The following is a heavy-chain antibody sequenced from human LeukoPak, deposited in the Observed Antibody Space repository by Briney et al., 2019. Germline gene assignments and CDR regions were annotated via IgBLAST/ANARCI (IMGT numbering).Heavy chain of an antibody. CDR3: ARSGSYDSSGYYYPGGWFDP. V-gene: IGHV5-51*01. D-gene: IGHD3-22*01. Sequence: GESLKISCKGSGYSFTSYWIGWVRQMPGKGLEWMGLIYPGDSDTRYSPSFQGQVTISADKSISTAYLQWSSLKASDTAMYYCARSGSYDSSGYYYPGGWFDPWGQGTLVTVSS. CDR2: IYPGDSDT. J-gene: IGHJ5*02. CDR1: GYSFTSYW.